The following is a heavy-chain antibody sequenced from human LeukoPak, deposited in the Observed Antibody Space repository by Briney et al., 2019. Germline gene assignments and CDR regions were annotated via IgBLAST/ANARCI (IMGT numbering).Heavy chain of an antibody. CDR1: GGSISSSSYY. D-gene: IGHD6-13*01. Sequence: PSETLSLTCTVSGGSISSSSYYWGWIRQPPGKGLEWIGSISYSGSTYYNPSLKSRVTISVDTSKNQFSLKLSSVTAADTAVYYCARVGITAAGNWVGGYYYYMNVWGKGTTVTVFS. CDR2: ISYSGST. CDR3: ARVGITAAGNWVGGYYYYMNV. V-gene: IGHV4-39*07. J-gene: IGHJ6*03.